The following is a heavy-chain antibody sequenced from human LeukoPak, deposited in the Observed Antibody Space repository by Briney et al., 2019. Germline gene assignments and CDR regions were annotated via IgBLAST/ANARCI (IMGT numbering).Heavy chain of an antibody. CDR2: IYSGGGST. D-gene: IGHD4-17*01. CDR1: GFIVSSNY. CDR3: ANEIRPNDY. J-gene: IGHJ4*02. Sequence: GGSLRLSCAASGFIVSSNYMSWVRQAPGKGLEWVSVIYSGGGSTYYADSVKGRFTISRDNSKNTLYLQMNSLRANDTAVYYCANEIRPNDYWGQGTLVTVSS. V-gene: IGHV3-53*01.